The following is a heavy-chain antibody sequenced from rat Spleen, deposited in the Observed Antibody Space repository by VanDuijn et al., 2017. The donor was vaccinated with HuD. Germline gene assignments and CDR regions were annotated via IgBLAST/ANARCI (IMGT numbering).Heavy chain of an antibody. J-gene: IGHJ2*01. Sequence: QVQLKESGPGLVQPSQTLSLTCTVSGFSLTSYNVHWVRQPTGKGLEWMGVIWTGGSTDYNSALKSRLSISRDTSKSQVFLKMNSLQPEDTGTYYCARHLIYYGYTHFDYWGQGVMVTVSS. CDR3: ARHLIYYGYTHFDY. D-gene: IGHD1-9*01. CDR2: IWTGGST. V-gene: IGHV2-30*01. CDR1: GFSLTSYN.